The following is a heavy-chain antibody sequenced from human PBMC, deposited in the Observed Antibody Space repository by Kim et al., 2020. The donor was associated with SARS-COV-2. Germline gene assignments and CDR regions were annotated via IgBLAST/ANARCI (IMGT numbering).Heavy chain of an antibody. CDR3: AKATRAAVSYYYFDY. Sequence: GGSLRLSCAASGFTFDDYAMHWVRQAPGKGLGWVSGISWNSGSIGYADSVKGRFTNSRDNAKNSLFLQMNSLRAEDTALYYCAKATRAAVSYYYFDYWGQGTLVTVSS. CDR1: GFTFDDYA. CDR2: ISWNSGSI. D-gene: IGHD6-19*01. J-gene: IGHJ4*02. V-gene: IGHV3-9*01.